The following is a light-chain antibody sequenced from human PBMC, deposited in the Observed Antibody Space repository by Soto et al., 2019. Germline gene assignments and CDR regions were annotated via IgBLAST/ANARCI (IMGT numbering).Light chain of an antibody. J-gene: IGKJ3*01. V-gene: IGKV3-20*01. CDR3: QHFGTTPGT. CDR2: GAS. CDR1: QSLSSRY. Sequence: EIVLTQSPGTLSVSPGESATLSCRASQSLSSRYLAWYQQKPGQAPRLLIYGASNTASGIPDRFSGSGSGTDFTLTISRLEPQAFAVYYCQHFGTTPGTFGPGTKVDFK.